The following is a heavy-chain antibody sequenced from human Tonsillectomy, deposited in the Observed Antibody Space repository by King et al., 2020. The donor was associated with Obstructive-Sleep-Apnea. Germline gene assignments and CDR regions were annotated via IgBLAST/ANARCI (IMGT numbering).Heavy chain of an antibody. CDR3: ARSISLRGAGDY. Sequence: QLVQSGAEVKKPGESLKISCKASGYSFTIYWIGGVRRMPGKALEWMGIIYPVDSDTRYSPSFQAQVTITADKSITTPYLQWSSLKASDTAMYYCARSISLRGAGDYWGQGTLVTVSS. CDR1: GYSFTIYW. CDR2: IYPVDSDT. V-gene: IGHV5-51*01. J-gene: IGHJ4*02. D-gene: IGHD3-10*01.